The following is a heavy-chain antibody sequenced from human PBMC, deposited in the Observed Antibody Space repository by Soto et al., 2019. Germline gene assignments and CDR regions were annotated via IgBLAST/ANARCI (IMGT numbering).Heavy chain of an antibody. J-gene: IGHJ6*02. CDR1: GFTVSSNY. V-gene: IGHV3-53*02. Sequence: EVQLVETGGGLIQPGGSLRLSCAASGFTVSSNYMSWVRQAPGKGLEWVSVIYSGGSTYYADSVKGRFTISRDNSKNTLYLQMNSLRAEDTAVYYCARGGGGQPHDYYYGMDVWGQGTTVTVSS. CDR3: ARGGGGQPHDYYYGMDV. D-gene: IGHD3-16*01. CDR2: IYSGGST.